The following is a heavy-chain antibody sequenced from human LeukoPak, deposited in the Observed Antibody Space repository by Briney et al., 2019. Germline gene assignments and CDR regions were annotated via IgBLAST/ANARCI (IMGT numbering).Heavy chain of an antibody. CDR1: GYTFTNYG. J-gene: IGHJ4*02. Sequence: ASVKVSCKASGYTFTNYGISWVRQAPGQGLEWMGWISGYNDNTNYAQKFQGRLTVTTDTSTSTTYMELRSLRSDDTAVYYCARDTGGYDLAYWGQGTLVTVSS. CDR3: ARDTGGYDLAY. V-gene: IGHV1-18*01. CDR2: ISGYNDNT. D-gene: IGHD5-12*01.